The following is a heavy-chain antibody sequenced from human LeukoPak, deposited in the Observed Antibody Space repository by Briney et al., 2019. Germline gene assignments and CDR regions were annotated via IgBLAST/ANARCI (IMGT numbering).Heavy chain of an antibody. CDR2: ISNDGNNK. CDR1: GFTFSTYE. Sequence: GGSLRLSCTASGFTFSTYEMYWVRQPPGKGLEWVAAISNDGNNKYYADSVRGRFTVTRDNSKNTLYLQMDSLRAEGTAVYYCTRNHNGLAYWGQGTLVTVSS. CDR3: TRNHNGLAY. V-gene: IGHV3-30*04. D-gene: IGHD3-3*02. J-gene: IGHJ4*02.